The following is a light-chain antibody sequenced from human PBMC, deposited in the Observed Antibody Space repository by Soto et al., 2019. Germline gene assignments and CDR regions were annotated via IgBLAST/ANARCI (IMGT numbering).Light chain of an antibody. CDR3: QQYNNWWT. CDR2: GAS. V-gene: IGKV3-15*01. J-gene: IGKJ1*01. CDR1: QSVSSN. Sequence: EIVMTQSPATLSVSPGGRASLSGRASQSVSSNLAWYQQKPGQAPRLLIYGASTRATGIPARFSGSGSGTEFTLTISSLQSEDFAVYYCQQYNNWWTFGQGTKVDIK.